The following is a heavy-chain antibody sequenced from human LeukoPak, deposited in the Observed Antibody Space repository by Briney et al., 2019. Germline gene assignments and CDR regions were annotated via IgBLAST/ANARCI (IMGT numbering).Heavy chain of an antibody. D-gene: IGHD6-13*01. CDR3: ARGSIAAAARFDY. CDR2: IIPIFGSA. CDR1: GGTFSSYA. V-gene: IGHV1-69*05. J-gene: IGHJ4*02. Sequence: GASVTVSCKASGGTFSSYAISWVRQAPGQGLEWVGGIIPIFGSANYAQKFQGRVTITTDESTSTAYMELSSLRSEDTAVYYCARGSIAAAARFDYWGQGTLVTVSS.